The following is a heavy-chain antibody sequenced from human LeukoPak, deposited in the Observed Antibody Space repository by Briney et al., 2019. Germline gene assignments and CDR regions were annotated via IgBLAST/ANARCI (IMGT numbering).Heavy chain of an antibody. V-gene: IGHV4-61*05. J-gene: IGHJ3*02. D-gene: IGHD6-13*01. CDR1: GGSISSSSYY. CDR2: IYYSGST. CDR3: AREVVIAAADEPVDAFDI. Sequence: PSETLSLTCTVSGGSISSSSYYWGWIRQPPGKGLEWIGYIYYSGSTNYNPSLKSRVTISGDTSKNQFSLKLSSVTAADTAVYYCAREVVIAAADEPVDAFDIWGQGTMVTVSS.